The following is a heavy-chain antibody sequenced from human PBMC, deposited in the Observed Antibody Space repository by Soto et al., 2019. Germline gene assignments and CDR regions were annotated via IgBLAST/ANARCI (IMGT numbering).Heavy chain of an antibody. CDR3: ASERSAQYFDS. CDR1: GGSFSSHG. V-gene: IGHV1-69*06. Sequence: QVQLVQSGTVVQRRGSSVKVSCQASGGSFSSHGMAWVRQAPGQGLEWMGGIIPTFGTATYAPKFQGRVNITADKSTNTAYMELISLRSEETAVYYCASERSAQYFDSWGQGTLITVSS. J-gene: IGHJ4*02. D-gene: IGHD1-26*01. CDR2: IIPTFGTA.